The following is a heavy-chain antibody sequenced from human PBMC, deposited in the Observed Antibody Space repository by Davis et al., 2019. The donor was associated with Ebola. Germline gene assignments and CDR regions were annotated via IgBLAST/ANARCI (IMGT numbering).Heavy chain of an antibody. V-gene: IGHV4-59*12. CDR1: GGSISSYY. CDR3: ARTYYGEVGPLYYYYGMDV. J-gene: IGHJ6*04. CDR2: IYYSGST. D-gene: IGHD4-17*01. Sequence: MPSETLSLTCTVSGGSISSYYWSWIRQPPGKGLEWIGYIYYSGSTNYNPSLKSRVTISVDTSKNQFFLKLSSVTAADTAVYYCARTYYGEVGPLYYYYGMDVWGKGATVTVSS.